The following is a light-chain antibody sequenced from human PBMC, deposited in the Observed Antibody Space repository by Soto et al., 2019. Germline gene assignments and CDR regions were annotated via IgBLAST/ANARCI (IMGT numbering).Light chain of an antibody. J-gene: IGLJ2*01. CDR2: DTT. CDR3: FVSYSGRVI. Sequence: QAVVTREPSLTVSPGGTVTLTCAFSTGAVTSGHYPYWFQQKPGQAPRTLIYDTTNKHSWTPARFSGSLLGGKAALTLSGAQPEDEADYYCFVSYSGRVIFGGGTKLTVL. CDR1: TGAVTSGHY. V-gene: IGLV7-46*01.